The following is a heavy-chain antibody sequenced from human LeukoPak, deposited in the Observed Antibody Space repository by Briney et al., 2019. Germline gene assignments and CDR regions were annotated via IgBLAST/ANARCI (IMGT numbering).Heavy chain of an antibody. Sequence: GASVKVSCKASGGTFSSYAISWVRQAPGQGLEWMGGIIPIFGTANYAQKFQGRVTITADESTSTAYMELSSLRSEDTAVYYCARGGSSHPTRYFDYWGQGTLVTVSS. D-gene: IGHD1-26*01. CDR3: ARGGSSHPTRYFDY. V-gene: IGHV1-69*13. CDR1: GGTFSSYA. CDR2: IIPIFGTA. J-gene: IGHJ4*02.